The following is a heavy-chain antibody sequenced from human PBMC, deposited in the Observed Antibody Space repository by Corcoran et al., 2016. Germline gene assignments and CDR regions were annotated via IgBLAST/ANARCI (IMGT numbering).Heavy chain of an antibody. Sequence: EVQLLETGGDLVHPWGSLRISCAASGVSFSNYAMSWVRQAPGKGLEWVSGISGSGGSTYYADAVKGRCTISRDNSKNTLYLQMIRLRAEDTAVYSCAKVGDCSSTTCYRKSYFDYWGQGNLVTVSS. CDR1: GVSFSNYA. J-gene: IGHJ4*02. D-gene: IGHD2-2*01. V-gene: IGHV3-23*01. CDR2: ISGSGGST. CDR3: AKVGDCSSTTCYRKSYFDY.